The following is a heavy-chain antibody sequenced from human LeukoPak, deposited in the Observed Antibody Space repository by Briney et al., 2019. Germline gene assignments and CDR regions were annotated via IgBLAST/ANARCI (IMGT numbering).Heavy chain of an antibody. V-gene: IGHV4-59*12. D-gene: IGHD5-18*01. J-gene: IGHJ6*03. CDR1: GGSISSYY. Sequence: SETLSLTCTVSGGSISSYYWSWIRQPPGKGLEWIGYIYYSGSTNYNPSLKSRVTISVDTSKNQFSLKLSSVTAADTAVYYCARGRIDTAMVFYYYYYMDVWGKGTTVTVSS. CDR3: ARGRIDTAMVFYYYYYMDV. CDR2: IYYSGST.